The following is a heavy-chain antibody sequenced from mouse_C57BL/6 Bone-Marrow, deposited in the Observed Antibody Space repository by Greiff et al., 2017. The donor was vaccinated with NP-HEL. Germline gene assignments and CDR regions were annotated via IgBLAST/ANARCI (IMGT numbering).Heavy chain of an antibody. CDR1: GFNIKDYY. D-gene: IGHD1-1*01. Sequence: VQLKQSGAELVRPGASVKLSCTASGFNIKDYYMHWVKQRPEQGLEWIGRLDPEDGDTEYAPKFQGKATMTADTSSNTAYLQLSSLTSEDTAVYYCTTPAYYYGSSYPFAYWGQGTLVTVSA. J-gene: IGHJ3*01. CDR2: LDPEDGDT. V-gene: IGHV14-1*01. CDR3: TTPAYYYGSSYPFAY.